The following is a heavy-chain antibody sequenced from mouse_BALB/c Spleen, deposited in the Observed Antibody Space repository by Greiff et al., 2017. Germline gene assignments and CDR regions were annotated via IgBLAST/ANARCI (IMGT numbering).Heavy chain of an antibody. Sequence: QVQLKQPGAELVKPGASVKLSCKASGYTFTSYTMHWVKQRPGQGLEWIGYINPSSGYTNYNQKFKDKATLTADKSSSTAYMQLSSLTSEDSAVYYCAKISGPYYYAMDYWGQGTSVTVSS. J-gene: IGHJ4*01. V-gene: IGHV1S26*01. D-gene: IGHD3-2*02. CDR1: GYTFTSYT. CDR3: AKISGPYYYAMDY. CDR2: INPSSGYT.